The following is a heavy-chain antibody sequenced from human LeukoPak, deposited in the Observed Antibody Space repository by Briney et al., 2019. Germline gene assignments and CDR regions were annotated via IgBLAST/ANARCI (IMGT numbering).Heavy chain of an antibody. Sequence: SETLSLTCTVSGGPISSYYWSWIRQPPGKGLEWIGYIYYSGSTNYNPSLKSRVTISVDTSKNQFSLKLSSVTAADTAVYYCASSDSSGYYVDYWGQGTLVTVSS. V-gene: IGHV4-59*08. CDR1: GGPISSYY. CDR2: IYYSGST. J-gene: IGHJ4*02. CDR3: ASSDSSGYYVDY. D-gene: IGHD6-25*01.